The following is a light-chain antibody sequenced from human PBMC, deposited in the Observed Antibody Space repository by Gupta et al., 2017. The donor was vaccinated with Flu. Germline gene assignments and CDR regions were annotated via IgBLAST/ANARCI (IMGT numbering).Light chain of an antibody. CDR1: SSDVGSYNL. CDR3: CSYAGSSTFVV. CDR2: EGS. J-gene: IGLJ2*01. Sequence: QSALTQPASVSGSPGQSFTISCTGTSSDVGSYNLVSWYQQPPGKAPKLMIYEGSKRPSGVSNRFSGSKSGNTASLTIAGLQAEDEADYYCCSYAGSSTFVVFGGGTKLTVL. V-gene: IGLV2-23*03.